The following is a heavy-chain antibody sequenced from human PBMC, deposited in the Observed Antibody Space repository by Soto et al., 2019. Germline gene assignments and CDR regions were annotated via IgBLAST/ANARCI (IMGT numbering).Heavy chain of an antibody. Sequence: GGSLRLSCAASGFTFSSYSMNWVRQAPGKGLEWVSYISSSSSTIYYADSVKGRFTISRDNAKNSLYLQMNSLRVEDTAVYYCARDRGYPDSFNIWGQGTRVTVSS. CDR2: ISSSSSTI. CDR3: ARDRGYPDSFNI. J-gene: IGHJ3*02. CDR1: GFTFSSYS. V-gene: IGHV3-48*01. D-gene: IGHD3-10*01.